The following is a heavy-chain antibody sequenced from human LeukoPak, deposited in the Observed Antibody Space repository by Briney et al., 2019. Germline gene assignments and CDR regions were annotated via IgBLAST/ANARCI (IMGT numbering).Heavy chain of an antibody. J-gene: IGHJ4*02. D-gene: IGHD3-9*01. CDR1: EFTFSSYS. CDR3: ARDSADWLPTYFDY. CDR2: ISSSSNTI. V-gene: IGHV3-48*01. Sequence: GGTLRLSCAASEFTFSSYSMSWVRQAPGKGLEWVSYISSSSNTIYQADSVKGRFTISRDNAKKSLYLQMVSLRAEDTAVYYCARDSADWLPTYFDYWGQGTLVTVSS.